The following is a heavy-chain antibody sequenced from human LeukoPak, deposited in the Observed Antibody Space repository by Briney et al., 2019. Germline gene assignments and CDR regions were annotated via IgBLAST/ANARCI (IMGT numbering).Heavy chain of an antibody. V-gene: IGHV5-51*01. J-gene: IGHJ4*02. D-gene: IGHD2-2*01. CDR1: GYSFTTYW. CDR3: ARRQGCSSTSCPPDY. CDR2: IYPGDSDT. Sequence: GESLKISWRGSGYSFTTYWIGWVRQMPGKGLEWMGIIYPGDSDTRYTPSFQGQVPMSADKSINTAYLQWSSLKASDTAMYYCARRQGCSSTSCPPDYWGQGTLVTVSP.